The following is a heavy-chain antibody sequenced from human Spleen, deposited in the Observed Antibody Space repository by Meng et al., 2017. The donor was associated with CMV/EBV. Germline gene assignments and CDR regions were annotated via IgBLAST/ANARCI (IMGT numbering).Heavy chain of an antibody. D-gene: IGHD6-6*01. V-gene: IGHV3-9*01. CDR2: ISWNSKTI. CDR1: GFAFDDFA. J-gene: IGHJ6*02. Sequence: SLKISCVGSGFAFDDFAMHWVRQTPGKGLEWVSGISWNSKTIDYAESVKGRFTIPRDNSKNSLYLQMNSLRPEDTALYYCAKDEYSSSFFDMGVWGQGTTVTVSS. CDR3: AKDEYSSSFFDMGV.